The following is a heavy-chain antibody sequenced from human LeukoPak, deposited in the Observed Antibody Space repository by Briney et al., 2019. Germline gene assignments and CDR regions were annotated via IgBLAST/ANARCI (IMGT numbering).Heavy chain of an antibody. J-gene: IGHJ4*02. CDR3: AKDISKLGTIVDY. CDR2: ITWSSGSI. Sequence: GRSLRLSCAASGFAFDDYAMHWVRQAPGKGLEWVSGITWSSGSIGYGDSVKGRFTVSRDNAKNSLYLQMNSLRAEDTALYYCAKDISKLGTIVDYWGQGTLVTVSS. CDR1: GFAFDDYA. V-gene: IGHV3-9*01. D-gene: IGHD7-27*01.